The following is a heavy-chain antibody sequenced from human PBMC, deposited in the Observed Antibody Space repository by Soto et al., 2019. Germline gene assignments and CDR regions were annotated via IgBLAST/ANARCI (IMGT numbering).Heavy chain of an antibody. J-gene: IGHJ6*03. CDR1: GGSFSGYY. V-gene: IGHV4-34*01. D-gene: IGHD4-17*01. CDR2: INHSGST. CDR3: VSPGDEAENYGDYRRYYYYMDV. Sequence: QVQLQQWGAGLLKPSETLSLTCAVYGGSFSGYYWSWIRQPPGKGLEWIGEINHSGSTNYNPSLKSRVTISVDTSKNQFSLKLSSVTAADTAVYYCVSPGDEAENYGDYRRYYYYMDVWGKGTTVTVSS.